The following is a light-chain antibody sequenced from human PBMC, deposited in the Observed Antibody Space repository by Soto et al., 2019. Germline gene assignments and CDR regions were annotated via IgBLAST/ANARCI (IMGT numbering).Light chain of an antibody. Sequence: QSVLTQPASVSGSPGQSITISCTGISSDVGGYNHVSWYQQHPDRAPKLIIYDVSNRPSGVSNRFSGSESANTASLTISGLQAEDEADYYCSSYTRSSTPYVFGAGTKVTVL. CDR2: DVS. J-gene: IGLJ1*01. CDR3: SSYTRSSTPYV. CDR1: SSDVGGYNH. V-gene: IGLV2-14*01.